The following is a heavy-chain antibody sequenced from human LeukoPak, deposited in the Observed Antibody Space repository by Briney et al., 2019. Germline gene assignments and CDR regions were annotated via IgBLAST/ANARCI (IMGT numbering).Heavy chain of an antibody. CDR1: GGSISSGGYS. CDR3: AGASYDSSGYPFDAFDI. D-gene: IGHD3-22*01. CDR2: IYHSGST. Sequence: SETLSLTCAVSGGSISSGGYSWSWIRQPPGKGLEWIGYIYHSGSTYYNPSLKSRVTISVDRSKNQFSLKLSSVTAADTAVYYCAGASYDSSGYPFDAFDIWGQGTMVTVSS. J-gene: IGHJ3*02. V-gene: IGHV4-30-2*01.